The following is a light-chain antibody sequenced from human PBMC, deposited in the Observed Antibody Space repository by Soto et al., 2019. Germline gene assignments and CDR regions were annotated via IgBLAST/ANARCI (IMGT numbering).Light chain of an antibody. CDR3: QQYGSSAFT. J-gene: IGKJ3*01. V-gene: IGKV3-20*01. CDR1: HSVSSSY. CDR2: GAS. Sequence: EIVLTQSPGTLSLSPGERATLSCRASHSVSSSYLAWYQQKPGQAPRLLIYGASSRATGIPDRFSGSGSGTDYTLTISTLEPEDFAVDYCQQYGSSAFTFGPGTKVDIK.